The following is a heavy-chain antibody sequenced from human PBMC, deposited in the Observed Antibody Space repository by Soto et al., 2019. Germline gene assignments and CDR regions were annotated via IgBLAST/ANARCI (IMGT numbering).Heavy chain of an antibody. J-gene: IGHJ3*02. D-gene: IGHD2-2*01. Sequence: GGSLRLSCAASGFTFSSYSMNWVRQAPGKGLEWVSSISSSSSYIYYADSVKGRFTISRDNAKNSLYLQMNSLRAEDTAVYYCARDREVPAAPGYAFDIWGQGTMVTVSS. CDR1: GFTFSSYS. CDR3: ARDREVPAAPGYAFDI. V-gene: IGHV3-21*01. CDR2: ISSSSSYI.